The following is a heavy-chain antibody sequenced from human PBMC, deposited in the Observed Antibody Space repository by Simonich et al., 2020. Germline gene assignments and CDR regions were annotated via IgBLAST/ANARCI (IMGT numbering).Heavy chain of an antibody. J-gene: IGHJ1*01. CDR1: GFTFDDYA. CDR2: ISWNSGSI. Sequence: EVQLVESGGGLVQPGRSLRLSCAASGFTFDDYATHWVRQAPGKCLGWVSGISWNSGSIGYADSVKGRFTISRDNAKNSLYLQMNSLRAEDTALYYCAKDVAAAGTEYFQHWGQGTLVTVSS. D-gene: IGHD6-13*01. CDR3: AKDVAAAGTEYFQH. V-gene: IGHV3-9*01.